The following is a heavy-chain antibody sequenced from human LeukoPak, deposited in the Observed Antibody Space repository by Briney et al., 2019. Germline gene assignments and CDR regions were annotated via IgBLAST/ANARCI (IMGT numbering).Heavy chain of an antibody. Sequence: GGSLRLSCAASGFTFGDYGMLCVPHAPGKELVCVFGINWIGGSPGYADSVKGRFTISRDNAKNSLYLQMNSLSAEDTAVYYCARRFGIAVAGPFDYWGQGTLVTVSS. D-gene: IGHD6-19*01. CDR3: ARRFGIAVAGPFDY. CDR1: GFTFGDYG. V-gene: IGHV3-20*04. J-gene: IGHJ4*02. CDR2: INWIGGSP.